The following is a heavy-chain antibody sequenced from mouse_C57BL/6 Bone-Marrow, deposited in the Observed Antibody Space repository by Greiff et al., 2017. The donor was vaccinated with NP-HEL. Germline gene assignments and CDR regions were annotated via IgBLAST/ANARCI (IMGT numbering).Heavy chain of an antibody. CDR1: GFNIKDYY. CDR3: TTGSSPYWYFDV. Sequence: VQLQQSGAELVRPGASVKLSCTASGFNIKDYYMHWVKQRPEQGLEWIGRIDPEDGDTEYAPKFQGKATITADTSSNTAYLQLSSLTSEDTAVYYCTTGSSPYWYFDVWGTGTTVTVSS. V-gene: IGHV14-1*01. D-gene: IGHD1-1*01. J-gene: IGHJ1*03. CDR2: IDPEDGDT.